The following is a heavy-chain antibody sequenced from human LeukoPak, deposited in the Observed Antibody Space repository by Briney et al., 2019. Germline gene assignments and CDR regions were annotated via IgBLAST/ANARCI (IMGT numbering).Heavy chain of an antibody. CDR2: ILPIFGTA. Sequence: SVKVSCKASGGTFSSYAISWVRQAPGQGLEWMGGILPIFGTANYAQKFQGRVTITADESTSTAYMELSSLRSEDTAVYYCARVEDIVVVPAALLNYYYGMDVWGKGTTVTVSS. CDR1: GGTFSSYA. CDR3: ARVEDIVVVPAALLNYYYGMDV. J-gene: IGHJ6*04. V-gene: IGHV1-69*01. D-gene: IGHD2-2*01.